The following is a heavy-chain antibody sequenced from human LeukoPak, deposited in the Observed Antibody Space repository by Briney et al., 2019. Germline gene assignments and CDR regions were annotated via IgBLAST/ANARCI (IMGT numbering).Heavy chain of an antibody. CDR2: IIPIFGTA. V-gene: IGHV1-69*01. Sequence: SVKVSCKSSGGTFSSYGISWVRQAPGQGLEWMGGIIPIFGTANYAQKFQGRVTITADESTSTAYMELSSLRSEDTAVYYCARDRYGSGYYYEYWGQGSLVTVSS. D-gene: IGHD3-22*01. J-gene: IGHJ4*02. CDR3: ARDRYGSGYYYEY. CDR1: GGTFSSYG.